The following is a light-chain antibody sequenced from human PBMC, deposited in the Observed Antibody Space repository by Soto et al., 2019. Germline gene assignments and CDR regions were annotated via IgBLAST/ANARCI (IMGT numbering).Light chain of an antibody. Sequence: DSVMTHSPYSLAVSLGERATINCKSSQSVLYSSNNKNYLAWYQQKPGQPPKLLIYWASTRESGVPDRFSGSGSGTDFTLTISSLQAEDVAVYYCQQYYRTPPTFGQGTKVDIK. CDR3: QQYYRTPPT. J-gene: IGKJ1*01. V-gene: IGKV4-1*01. CDR2: WAS. CDR1: QSVLYSSNNKNY.